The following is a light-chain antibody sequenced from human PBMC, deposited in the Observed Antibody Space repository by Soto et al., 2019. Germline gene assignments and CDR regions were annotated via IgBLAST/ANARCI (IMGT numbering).Light chain of an antibody. Sequence: EIVLTQSPGTLSLSPGERATLSCRASQSVSSSYLAWYQQTPGQAPRLLIYGASSTATGIPHRFSGSGSGTDFTLTISRLQPEDFAVYYCQQYDSSPPFTFGPGTKVDIK. CDR1: QSVSSSY. V-gene: IGKV3-20*01. J-gene: IGKJ3*01. CDR2: GAS. CDR3: QQYDSSPPFT.